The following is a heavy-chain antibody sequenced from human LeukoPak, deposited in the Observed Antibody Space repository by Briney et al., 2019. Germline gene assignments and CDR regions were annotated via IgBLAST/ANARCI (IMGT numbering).Heavy chain of an antibody. V-gene: IGHV3-74*01. CDR3: ARVQVGSYNWFDP. CDR2: TNSDGSTT. J-gene: IGHJ5*02. D-gene: IGHD1-26*01. Sequence: GGSLRLSCAAYGFTFSSYWMHWVRQAPGKGLVWVSRTNSDGSTTSYADSAKGRFTISRDNAKNTLYLQMNSLRAEDTAVYYCARVQVGSYNWFDPWGQGTLVTVSS. CDR1: GFTFSSYW.